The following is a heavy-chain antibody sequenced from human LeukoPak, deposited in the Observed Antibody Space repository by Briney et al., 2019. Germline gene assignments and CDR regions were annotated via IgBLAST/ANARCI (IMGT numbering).Heavy chain of an antibody. Sequence: GRSLRLSCAASGFTFSSYAMHWVRQAPGKGLEWVAVISYDGSNKYCADSVKGRFTISRDNSKNTLYLQMNSLRAEDAAVYYCARDGAFGGVIVFDYWGQGTLVIVSS. D-gene: IGHD3-16*02. J-gene: IGHJ4*02. CDR2: ISYDGSNK. V-gene: IGHV3-30*04. CDR1: GFTFSSYA. CDR3: ARDGAFGGVIVFDY.